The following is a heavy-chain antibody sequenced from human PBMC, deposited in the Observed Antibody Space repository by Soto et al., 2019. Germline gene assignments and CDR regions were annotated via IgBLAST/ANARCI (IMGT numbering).Heavy chain of an antibody. CDR3: AKGTRGNSPELDF. CDR1: GFTFDDYT. Sequence: GGSLRLSCAASGFTFDDYTMHWVRQTPGKGLEWVSLISWDGDSAYYADSVRGRFTISRDDSKNSLFLQMNNVRAEDAALYFCAKGTRGNSPELDFWGQGTLVTVSS. CDR2: ISWDGDSA. V-gene: IGHV3-43*01. D-gene: IGHD1-1*01. J-gene: IGHJ4*02.